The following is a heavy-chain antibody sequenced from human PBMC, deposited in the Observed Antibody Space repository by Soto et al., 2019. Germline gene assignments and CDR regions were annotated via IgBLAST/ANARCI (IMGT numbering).Heavy chain of an antibody. CDR3: AKETLEYYFDY. Sequence: QVQLVESGGGVVQPGRSLRLSCAASGFTFSIYGMHWDRQAPGKGLEWVAVISYDGSNKYYADSVKGRFTISRDNSKNTPYLQMNSLRGEETAVYYCAKETLEYYFDYWGQGTLVTVSS. J-gene: IGHJ4*02. V-gene: IGHV3-30*18. D-gene: IGHD3-3*01. CDR1: GFTFSIYG. CDR2: ISYDGSNK.